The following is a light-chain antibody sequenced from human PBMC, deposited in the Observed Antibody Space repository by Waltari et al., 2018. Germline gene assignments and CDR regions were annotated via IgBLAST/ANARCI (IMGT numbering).Light chain of an antibody. CDR1: QSISSY. V-gene: IGKV1-39*01. Sequence: DIQMTQSPSSLSASVGDRVTITCPASQSISSYLNWYQQKPGKAPELLIYAASSLQSGVPSRFSGSGSGTDFTLTISSLQPEDFATYYCQQSYSTPPTFGGGTKVEIK. CDR3: QQSYSTPPT. J-gene: IGKJ4*01. CDR2: AAS.